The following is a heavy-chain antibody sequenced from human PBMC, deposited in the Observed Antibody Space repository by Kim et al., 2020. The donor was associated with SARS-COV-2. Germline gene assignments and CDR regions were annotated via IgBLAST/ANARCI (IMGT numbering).Heavy chain of an antibody. D-gene: IGHD6-19*01. Sequence: GGSLRLSCAASGFTFSNAWMSWVRQAPGKGLEWVGRIKSKTDGGTTDYAAPVKGRFTISRDDSKNTLYLQMNSLKTEDTAVYYCTVDPGIAVAGYYDDYGMDVWGQGTPVTVSS. CDR3: TVDPGIAVAGYYDDYGMDV. CDR2: IKSKTDGGTT. CDR1: GFTFSNAW. J-gene: IGHJ6*02. V-gene: IGHV3-15*01.